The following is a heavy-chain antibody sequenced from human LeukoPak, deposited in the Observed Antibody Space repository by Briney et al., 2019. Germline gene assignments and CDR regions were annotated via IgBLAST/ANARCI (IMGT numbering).Heavy chain of an antibody. Sequence: GGSLRLSREASGSPFNTYEMNWVRQAPGKGLEWLSYISPTGTILYYADSIKGRFTTSRDNAKNTVSLQMNSLRVGGTAVYYCARGGYSGAHNHWGQGTLVTVSS. CDR3: ARGGYSGAHNH. V-gene: IGHV3-48*03. J-gene: IGHJ5*02. D-gene: IGHD5-12*01. CDR1: GSPFNTYE. CDR2: ISPTGTIL.